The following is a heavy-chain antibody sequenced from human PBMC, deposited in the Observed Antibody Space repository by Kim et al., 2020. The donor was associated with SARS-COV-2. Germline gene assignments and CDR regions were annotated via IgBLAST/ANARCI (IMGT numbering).Heavy chain of an antibody. CDR3: ARDPYSGSYYGWFDP. D-gene: IGHD1-26*01. J-gene: IGHJ5*02. CDR1: GYTFTSYA. V-gene: IGHV1-3*01. Sequence: ASVKVSCKASGYTFTSYAMHWVRQAPGQRLEWMGWINAGNGNTKYSQKFQGRVTITRDTSASTAYMELSSLRSEDTAVYYCARDPYSGSYYGWFDPWGQGTLVTVSS. CDR2: INAGNGNT.